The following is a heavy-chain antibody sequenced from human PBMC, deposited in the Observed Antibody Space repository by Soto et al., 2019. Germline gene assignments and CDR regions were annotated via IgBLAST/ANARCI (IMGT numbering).Heavy chain of an antibody. V-gene: IGHV4-4*02. J-gene: IGHJ4*02. Sequence: SETLSLTCAVSGGSISSSNWWSWVRQPPGKGLEWIGEIYHSGSTNYNPSLKSRVTISVDKSKNQFSLKMESVTAADTAVYYCARGGVDYYDSSGYYFSPYYFDYWGQGTLVTVSS. CDR3: ARGGVDYYDSSGYYFSPYYFDY. D-gene: IGHD3-22*01. CDR2: IYHSGST. CDR1: GGSISSSNW.